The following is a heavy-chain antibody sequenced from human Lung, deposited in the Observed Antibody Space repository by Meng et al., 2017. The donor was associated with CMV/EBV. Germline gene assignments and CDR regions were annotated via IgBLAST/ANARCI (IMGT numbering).Heavy chain of an antibody. CDR1: GFTFSSYG. Sequence: WGSLRLXCAASGFTFSSYGMHWVRQAPGKGLEWVAFIRYDGSNKYYADSVKGRFTISRDNSKNTLYLQMNSLRAEDTAVYYCAKGSGDGYNFAGTLDYWGQGTLVTVSS. CDR2: IRYDGSNK. CDR3: AKGSGDGYNFAGTLDY. D-gene: IGHD5-24*01. V-gene: IGHV3-30*02. J-gene: IGHJ4*02.